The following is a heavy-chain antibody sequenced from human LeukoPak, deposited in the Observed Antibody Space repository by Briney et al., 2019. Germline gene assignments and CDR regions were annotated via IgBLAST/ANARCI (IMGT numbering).Heavy chain of an antibody. CDR3: ASLVIAAHGIYYYYYYMDV. Sequence: PSETLSLTCTVSGGSISSSSYYWGWIRQPPGTGLEWIGSIYYSGSTYYNPSLKSRVTISVDTSKNQFSLKLSSVTAADTAVYYCASLVIAAHGIYYYYYYMDVWGKGTTVTVSS. CDR2: IYYSGST. J-gene: IGHJ6*03. V-gene: IGHV4-39*07. CDR1: GGSISSSSYY. D-gene: IGHD6-13*01.